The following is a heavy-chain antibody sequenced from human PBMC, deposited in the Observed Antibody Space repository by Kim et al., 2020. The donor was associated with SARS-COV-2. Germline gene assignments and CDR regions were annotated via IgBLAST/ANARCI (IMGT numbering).Heavy chain of an antibody. D-gene: IGHD3-10*01. CDR2: ITYGGSNP. CDR3: GNGFGCFGC. J-gene: IGHJ4*02. Sequence: GGSLRLSCAASGFTFSSYCMHWVRQAPGKGLEWVGGITYGGSNPYSADSAEGRFTVSRDDASNTTSLQKINIMTEDTTVDYCGNGFGCFGCCGQG. CDR1: GFTFSSYC. V-gene: IGHV3-30*03.